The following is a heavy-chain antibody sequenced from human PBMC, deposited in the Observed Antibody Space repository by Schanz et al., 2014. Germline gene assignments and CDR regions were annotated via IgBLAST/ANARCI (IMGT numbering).Heavy chain of an antibody. CDR3: ARVHIATYRYNSPGALDI. D-gene: IGHD3-16*02. Sequence: QLMQSGSEVRKPGASVKVSCKASGYIFGSHGMTWVRQAPGQGPELMGWINAHTGNTQYAQKFQGRVNMTRDTVTTTVHLELTRRRTDDTAIYYCARVHIATYRYNSPGALDIWGQGTRVTVSS. CDR2: INAHTGNT. CDR1: GYIFGSHG. V-gene: IGHV1-18*01. J-gene: IGHJ3*02.